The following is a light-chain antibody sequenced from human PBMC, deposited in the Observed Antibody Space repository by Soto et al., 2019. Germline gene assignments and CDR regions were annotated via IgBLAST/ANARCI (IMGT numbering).Light chain of an antibody. V-gene: IGKV3D-15*01. CDR1: QSVSSS. J-gene: IGKJ1*01. CDR3: QQYNNWPGT. Sequence: ETVMTQSPATLSVSPGERATLSCRASQSVSSSLAWYQQRPGQAPRLLIFGASTRATGIPARFSGSGSGTEFTLTISSLQSEDFAVYYCQQYNNWPGTFGQGTKVDIK. CDR2: GAS.